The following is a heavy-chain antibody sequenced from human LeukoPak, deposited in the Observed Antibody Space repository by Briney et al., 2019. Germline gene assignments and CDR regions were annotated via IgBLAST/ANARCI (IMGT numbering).Heavy chain of an antibody. CDR3: ARDGWELLD. D-gene: IGHD1-26*01. V-gene: IGHV4-39*07. CDR2: IYYSGST. Sequence: PGGSLRLSCAASGFTFSSYAMSWIRQPPGKGLEWIGSIYYSGSTYYNPSLKSRVTISVDTSKNQFSLKLSSVTAADTAVYYCARDGWELLDWGQGTLVTVSS. CDR1: GFTFSSYA. J-gene: IGHJ4*02.